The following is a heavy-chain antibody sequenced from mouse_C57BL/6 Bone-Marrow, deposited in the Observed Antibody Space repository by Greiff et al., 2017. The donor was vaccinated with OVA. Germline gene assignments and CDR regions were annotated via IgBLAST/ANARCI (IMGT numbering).Heavy chain of an antibody. CDR1: GYTFTSYW. V-gene: IGHV1-69*01. D-gene: IGHD1-1*01. J-gene: IGHJ2*01. CDR2: IDPSDSYT. Sequence: VQLQQPGAELVMPGASVKLSCKASGYTFTSYWMHWVKQRPGQGLEWIGEIDPSDSYTNYNQKFKGKSTLTVDKSSSTAYMQLSSLTSEDSAVYYCARSLCFDYWGQGTTLTVSS. CDR3: ARSLCFDY.